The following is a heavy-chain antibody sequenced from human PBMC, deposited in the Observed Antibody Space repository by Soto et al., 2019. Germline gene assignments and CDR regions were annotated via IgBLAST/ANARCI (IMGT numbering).Heavy chain of an antibody. CDR3: ARSGYYDSIVYYRWSGMDV. CDR2: ISAYNGNT. J-gene: IGHJ6*02. Sequence: ASVKVSCKASGYTFTSYGISWVRQAPGQGLEWMGWISAYNGNTNYAQKLQGRVTMTTDTSTSTAYMELRSLRSDDTAVYYCARSGYYDSIVYYRWSGMDVWAQGTTVTVSS. D-gene: IGHD3-22*01. CDR1: GYTFTSYG. V-gene: IGHV1-18*01.